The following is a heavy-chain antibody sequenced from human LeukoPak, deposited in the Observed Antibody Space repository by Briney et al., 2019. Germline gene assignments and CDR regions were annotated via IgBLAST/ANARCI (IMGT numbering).Heavy chain of an antibody. J-gene: IGHJ4*02. D-gene: IGHD2-15*01. CDR1: GFTFSSYA. V-gene: IGHV3-23*01. Sequence: GGSLRLSCAASGFTFSSYAMSWVRQAPGKGLEWISIISGSGGSTYYADSVKGRFTISRDNSKNTLYLQMNSLRAEDTAVYYCAKDIVVVTHHGGYDYWGQGTLVTVSS. CDR3: AKDIVVVTHHGGYDY. CDR2: ISGSGGST.